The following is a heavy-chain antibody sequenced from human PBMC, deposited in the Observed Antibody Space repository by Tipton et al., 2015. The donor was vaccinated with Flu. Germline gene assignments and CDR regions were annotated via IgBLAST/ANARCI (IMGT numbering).Heavy chain of an antibody. CDR2: IYYSGST. CDR1: GGSISSSSYY. Sequence: TLSLTCTVSGGSISSSSYYWGWIRQPPGKGLEWIGSIYYSGSTYYNPSLKSRVTISVDTSKNQFSLKLSSVTAADTAVYYCARHLVNPDYYYYYMDIWGKGTTVTVSS. V-gene: IGHV4-39*01. J-gene: IGHJ6*03. CDR3: ARHLVNPDYYYYYMDI. D-gene: IGHD1-14*01.